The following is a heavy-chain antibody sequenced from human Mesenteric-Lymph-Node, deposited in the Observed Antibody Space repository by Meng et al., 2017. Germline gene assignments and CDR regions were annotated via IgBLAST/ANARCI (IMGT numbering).Heavy chain of an antibody. Sequence: GESLKISCAASGFTFSSYEMNWVRQAPGKGLEWVSYISSSGSTIYYADSVKGRFTISRDNAKKSLYLQMNSLRAEDTAVYYCARDRYYFDSSGYSLPHYDYWGQGTLVTVSS. V-gene: IGHV3-48*03. CDR3: ARDRYYFDSSGYSLPHYDY. D-gene: IGHD3-22*01. J-gene: IGHJ4*02. CDR1: GFTFSSYE. CDR2: ISSSGSTI.